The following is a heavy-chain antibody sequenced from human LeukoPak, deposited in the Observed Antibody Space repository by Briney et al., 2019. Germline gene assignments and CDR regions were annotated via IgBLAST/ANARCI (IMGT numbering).Heavy chain of an antibody. D-gene: IGHD6-6*01. V-gene: IGHV3-7*01. CDR2: IKQDGSQK. J-gene: IGHJ4*02. CDR1: GFTFSSYG. CDR3: ARESFAARWD. Sequence: GGSLRLSCAASGFTFSSYGMSWVRQAPGKGLEWVANIKQDGSQKSYVDSVKGRFTISRDNANNLLYLQMNSLRAEDTAVYYCARESFAARWDWGQGTLVTVSS.